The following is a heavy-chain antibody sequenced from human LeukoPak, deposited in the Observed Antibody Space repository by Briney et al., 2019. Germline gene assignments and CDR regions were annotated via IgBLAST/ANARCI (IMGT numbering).Heavy chain of an antibody. D-gene: IGHD3-22*01. V-gene: IGHV3-21*01. CDR2: ISSSSSYI. CDR3: ARVDYCNSSGYCNWVDP. Sequence: KTGGSLRLSCAASGFTFSSYAMSWVRQAPGKGLEWVSSISSSSSYIYYADSVKGRFTISRDNAKNSLYLQMNSLRAEDTAVYYCARVDYCNSSGYCNWVDPWGQGTLVTVSS. J-gene: IGHJ5*02. CDR1: GFTFSSYA.